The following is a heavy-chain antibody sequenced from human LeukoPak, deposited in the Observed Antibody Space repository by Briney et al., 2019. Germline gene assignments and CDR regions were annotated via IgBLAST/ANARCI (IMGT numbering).Heavy chain of an antibody. D-gene: IGHD5-12*01. CDR3: ARGPVVSGTRAALLRGYSGYWEPDY. CDR1: GYTFTSYY. V-gene: IGHV1-46*01. CDR2: INPSGGST. Sequence: ASVKVSCKASGYTFTSYYMHWVLQAPGQGLEWMGIINPSGGSTSYAQKFQGRVTMTRDTSTSTVYMELSSLRSEDTAVYYCARGPVVSGTRAALLRGYSGYWEPDYWGQGTLVTVSS. J-gene: IGHJ4*02.